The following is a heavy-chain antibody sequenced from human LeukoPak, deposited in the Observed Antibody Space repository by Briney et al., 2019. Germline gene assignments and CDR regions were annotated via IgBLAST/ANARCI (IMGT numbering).Heavy chain of an antibody. Sequence: SETLSLTCSVSGGSTSNYFWNWIRQPPGKGLEWIGYIHYTGGTDYNPSLKSRVTISLDTSKNQFSLRLSSVTAADTAFYYCAREGPLGKYYDYWGQGTLVTVSS. D-gene: IGHD3-16*01. CDR3: AREGPLGKYYDY. CDR2: IHYTGGT. V-gene: IGHV4-59*01. J-gene: IGHJ4*02. CDR1: GGSTSNYF.